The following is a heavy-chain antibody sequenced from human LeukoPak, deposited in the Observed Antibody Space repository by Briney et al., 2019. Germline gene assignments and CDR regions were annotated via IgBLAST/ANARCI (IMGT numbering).Heavy chain of an antibody. CDR3: VRFEYSSSFGY. V-gene: IGHV3-74*01. J-gene: IGHJ4*02. CDR2: INSDGSST. Sequence: GGSLRLSCAASGFTFSSYWMHWVRQAPGKGLVWVSRINSDGSSTSYADSVKGRFTISRDNAKNTLYLQMNSLRAEDTAVYYCVRFEYSSSFGYWGQGTLVTVSS. CDR1: GFTFSSYW. D-gene: IGHD6-6*01.